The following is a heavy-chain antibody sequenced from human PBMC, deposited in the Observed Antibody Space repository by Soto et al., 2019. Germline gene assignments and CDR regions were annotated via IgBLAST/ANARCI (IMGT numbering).Heavy chain of an antibody. CDR1: GFTFSSYG. CDR2: ISYDGSNK. J-gene: IGHJ4*02. CDR3: AKALTGRLGYGDYGVDY. D-gene: IGHD4-17*01. V-gene: IGHV3-30*18. Sequence: VQLVESGGGLVQPGGSLRLSCAASGFTFSSYGMHWVRQAPGKGLEWVAVISYDGSNKYYADSVKGRFTISRDNSKNTLYLQMNSLRAEDTAVYYCAKALTGRLGYGDYGVDYWGQGTLVTVSS.